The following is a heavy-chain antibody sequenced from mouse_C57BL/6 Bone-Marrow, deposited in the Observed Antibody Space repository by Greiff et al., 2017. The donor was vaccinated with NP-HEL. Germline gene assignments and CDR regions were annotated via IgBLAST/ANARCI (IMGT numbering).Heavy chain of an antibody. V-gene: IGHV1-19*01. CDR2: INPYNGGT. D-gene: IGHD2-5*01. CDR3: AVSNYYFDY. CDR1: GYTFTDYY. J-gene: IGHJ2*01. Sequence: EVQLQQSGPVLVKPGASVKMSCKASGYTFTDYYMNWVKQSHGKSLEWIGVINPYNGGTSYNQKFKGKATLTVDKSSSTAYRELNSMTYEDSAVYYCAVSNYYFDYWGQGTTLTVSS.